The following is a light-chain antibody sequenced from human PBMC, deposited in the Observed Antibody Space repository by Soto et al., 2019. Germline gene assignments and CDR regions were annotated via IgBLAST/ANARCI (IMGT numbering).Light chain of an antibody. CDR2: DAS. Sequence: DIQMTQYPSSLSASVGDRVTITCQASKDIAKYLNWYQQKPGNAPKLLIYDASELHAGVPSRFSGSGSGTDFTFTISSVKPEDFATYYCQQYDDLLSFGGGTKVEIK. V-gene: IGKV1-33*01. CDR3: QQYDDLLS. J-gene: IGKJ4*01. CDR1: KDIAKY.